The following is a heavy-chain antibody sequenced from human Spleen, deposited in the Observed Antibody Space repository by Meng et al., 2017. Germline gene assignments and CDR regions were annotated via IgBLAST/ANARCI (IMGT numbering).Heavy chain of an antibody. Sequence: GESLKISCAASGFTFDDYAMHWVRQAPGKGLEWVCLITWDGGNSFYADSVKGRFTISRDNAKNSLFLQMNNLRVEDTALYFCAKARSVATTTRGYFDYWGQGTLVTVSS. CDR3: AKARSVATTTRGYFDY. J-gene: IGHJ4*02. CDR2: ITWDGGNS. V-gene: IGHV3-43D*03. CDR1: GFTFDDYA. D-gene: IGHD5-12*01.